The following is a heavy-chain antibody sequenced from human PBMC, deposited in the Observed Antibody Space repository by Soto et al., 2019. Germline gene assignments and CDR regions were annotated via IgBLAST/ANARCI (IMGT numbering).Heavy chain of an antibody. Sequence: GESLKISCAASGFTFSSYWMSWVRQAPGKGLEWVANIKQDGSEKYYVDSVKGRFTISRDNAKNSLYLQMNSLRAEDTAVYYCARDQATYGDYSGIGYWGQGTLVTVSS. D-gene: IGHD4-17*01. CDR1: GFTFSSYW. CDR2: IKQDGSEK. V-gene: IGHV3-7*05. CDR3: ARDQATYGDYSGIGY. J-gene: IGHJ4*02.